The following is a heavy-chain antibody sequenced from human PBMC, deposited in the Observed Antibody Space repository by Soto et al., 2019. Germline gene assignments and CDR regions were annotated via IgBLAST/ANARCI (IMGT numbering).Heavy chain of an antibody. CDR2: IYYSGST. CDR3: ARDPYDILTGYHWFDP. V-gene: IGHV4-31*03. D-gene: IGHD3-9*01. J-gene: IGHJ5*02. Sequence: SETLSLTCTVSGGSISSGGYYWSWIRQHPGKGLEWIGYIYYSGSTYYNPSLKSRVTISVDTSKNQFSLKLSSVTAADTAVYYCARDPYDILTGYHWFDPWGQGTLVTVSS. CDR1: GGSISSGGYY.